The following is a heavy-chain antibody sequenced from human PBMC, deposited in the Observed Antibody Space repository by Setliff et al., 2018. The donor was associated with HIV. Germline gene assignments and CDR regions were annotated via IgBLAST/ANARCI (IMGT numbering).Heavy chain of an antibody. CDR3: ARPQQIYDDSSDDY. CDR2: ILDKANNYAT. V-gene: IGHV3-73*01. CDR1: GFTFSGSA. Sequence: GGSLRLSCAASGFTFSGSAMHWVRQASGKGLEWVGRILDKANNYATAYAASLEGRFTISRDDSKNTAYLQMSSLKTEDTAVYYCARPQQIYDDSSDDYWGQGTLVTVSS. D-gene: IGHD3-22*01. J-gene: IGHJ4*02.